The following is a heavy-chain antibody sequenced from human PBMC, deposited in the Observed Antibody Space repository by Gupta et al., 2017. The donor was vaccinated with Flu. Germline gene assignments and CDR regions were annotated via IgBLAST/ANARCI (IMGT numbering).Heavy chain of an antibody. V-gene: IGHV1-69*01. D-gene: IGHD2-21*02. J-gene: IGHJ1*01. CDR1: GDIFSTYT. CDR2: ILPIIGAA. CDR3: ARLTPCGGDCYYFQH. Sequence: QVQLVQSGPEVKKSGSSVKVSCEASGDIFSTYTFIWVRQAPGQGLEWMGGILPIIGAADYAQELQGRLTITADESTSTAYMELSSLRSDDTAMYYCARLTPCGGDCYYFQHWGQGTLVTVSS.